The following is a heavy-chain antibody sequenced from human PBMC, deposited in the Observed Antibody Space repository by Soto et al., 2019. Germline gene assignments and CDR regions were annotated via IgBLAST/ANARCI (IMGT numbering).Heavy chain of an antibody. J-gene: IGHJ6*02. Sequence: EVQLVESGGGLVKPGGSLRLSCAASGFTFSSYSMNWVRQAPGKGLEWVSSISSNSSFIYYADSVKGRFTITRDNAKNSLYMQKNRLRVEVTAVYYCERDMSVVNYYNGIDVWGQGTTVTVSS. CDR1: GFTFSSYS. V-gene: IGHV3-21*01. CDR3: ERDMSVVNYYNGIDV. D-gene: IGHD3-22*01. CDR2: ISSNSSFI.